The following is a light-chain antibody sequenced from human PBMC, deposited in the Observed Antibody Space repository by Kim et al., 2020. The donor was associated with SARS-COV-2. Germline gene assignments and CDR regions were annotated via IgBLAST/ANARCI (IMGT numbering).Light chain of an antibody. CDR3: QKYNSGPRT. Sequence: ASVGDSVTITCRASQVVYNYLAWYQQRPGKVPKLLIHAASALQSGVPSRFSGSGSGTDFTLTISSLQPEDPATYYCQKYNSGPRTFGQGTTVDI. V-gene: IGKV1-27*01. CDR1: QVVYNY. J-gene: IGKJ1*01. CDR2: AAS.